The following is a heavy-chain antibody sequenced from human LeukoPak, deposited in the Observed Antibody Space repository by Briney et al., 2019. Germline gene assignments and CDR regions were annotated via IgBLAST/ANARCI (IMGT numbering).Heavy chain of an antibody. CDR3: ARDSSGDSSGYVDY. D-gene: IGHD3-22*01. J-gene: IGHJ4*02. CDR2: ISSSGSTI. Sequence: GGSLRLSCAASGFTFSNAWMSWVRQAPGKGLEWVSYISSSGSTIYYADSVKGRFTISRDNAKNSLYLQMNSLRAEDTAVYYCARDSSGDSSGYVDYWGQGTLVTVSS. CDR1: GFTFSNAW. V-gene: IGHV3-11*01.